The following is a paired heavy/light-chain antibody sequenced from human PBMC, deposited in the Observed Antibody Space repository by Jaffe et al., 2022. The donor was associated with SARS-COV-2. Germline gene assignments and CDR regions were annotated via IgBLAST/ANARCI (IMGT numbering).Heavy chain of an antibody. V-gene: IGHV4-39*01. J-gene: IGHJ6*02. D-gene: IGHD6-13*01. CDR2: IYYGGST. Sequence: QLQLQESGPGLVKPSETLSLTCTVSGGSISSGNSYWGWIRQSPGKGLEWIGSIYYGGSTYYNPSLKSRVILSEDTSENQFFLQLSSLTAADTAVYYCASGYSSTWYPTGLAVDVWGQGITVTVSS. CDR3: ASGYSSTWYPTGLAVDV. CDR1: GGSISSGNSY.
Light chain of an antibody. J-gene: IGKJ1*01. CDR3: QQYYSYSRT. CDR2: KAS. Sequence: DIQMTQSPSTLSASVGDRVSITCRASQSISSWLAWHQQKPGKAPKLLIYKASTLESGVPSRFSGSGSGTEFTLTISSLQPDDFGTYYCQQYYSYSRTFGQGTKV. V-gene: IGKV1-5*03. CDR1: QSISSW.